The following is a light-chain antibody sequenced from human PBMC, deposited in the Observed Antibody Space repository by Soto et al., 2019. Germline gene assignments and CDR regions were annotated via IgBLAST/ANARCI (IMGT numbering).Light chain of an antibody. CDR2: KAS. V-gene: IGKV1-5*03. J-gene: IGKJ1*01. CDR3: QQYDSYSWT. CDR1: QSISSR. Sequence: DIQMTQSPSPLSASVGDRVTITCRASQSISSRLAWYQQKPGKVPKLLIYKASSLESGVPSRFSGSGSGTEFTLTISSLQPDDFATDYCQQYDSYSWTFGQGTKVEI.